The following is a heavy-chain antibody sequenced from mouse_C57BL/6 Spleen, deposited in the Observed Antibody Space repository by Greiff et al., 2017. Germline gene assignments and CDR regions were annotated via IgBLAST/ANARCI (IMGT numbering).Heavy chain of an antibody. D-gene: IGHD2-4*01. CDR1: GFTFSSYG. CDR3: ARDMITTPY. V-gene: IGHV5-6*01. Sequence: EVKVVESGGDLVKPGGSLKLSCAASGFTFSSYGMSWVRQTPDKRLEWVATISSGGSYTYYPDSVKGRFTISRDNAKNTLYLQMSSLKSEDTAMYYGARDMITTPYWGQGTLVTVSA. CDR2: ISSGGSYT. J-gene: IGHJ3*01.